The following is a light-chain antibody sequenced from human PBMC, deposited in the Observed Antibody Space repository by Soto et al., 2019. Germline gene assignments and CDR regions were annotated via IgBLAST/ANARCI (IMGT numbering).Light chain of an antibody. CDR2: GAS. J-gene: IGKJ2*01. V-gene: IGKV3-20*01. CDR1: QTVSSSY. CDR3: QQYGPSPMYT. Sequence: EIVLTQSPGTLSLSPGERATLSCRASQTVSSSYLAWYQQKPGQAPRLLIYGASTRATGIPGRFSGSASGTDFNLTISRLEPEDLAVYYCQQYGPSPMYTFGQGTNLEIK.